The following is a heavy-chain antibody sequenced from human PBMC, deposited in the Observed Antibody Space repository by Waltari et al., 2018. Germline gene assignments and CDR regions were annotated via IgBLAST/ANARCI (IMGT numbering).Heavy chain of an antibody. CDR1: GFTFSAYG. V-gene: IGHV3-30*02. CDR3: ARGGSGSPSPHPFDI. D-gene: IGHD3-10*01. J-gene: IGHJ3*02. CDR2: ILSDGSKK. Sequence: QVQLVESGGGVVRPGGSLRLSCAASGFTFSAYGLHWVRQAPGKGLEWLASILSDGSKKYFADSVKGRFTISRDNSKNTLYLQMNSLRAEDTAMYYCARGGSGSPSPHPFDIWGQGTMVTVSS.